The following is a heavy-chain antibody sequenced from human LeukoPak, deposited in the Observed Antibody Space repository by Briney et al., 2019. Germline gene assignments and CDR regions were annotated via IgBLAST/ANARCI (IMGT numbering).Heavy chain of an antibody. CDR1: GFTFSSYG. Sequence: GGSLRLSCAASGFTFSSYGMSWVRQAPGKGLEWVSGISGSGGSTYYADSVKGRFTISRDNSKNTLYLQMNSLRAEDTAVYYCAKDSSATATYYFDYWGQGTLVTVSS. V-gene: IGHV3-23*01. CDR3: AKDSSATATYYFDY. D-gene: IGHD4-11*01. CDR2: ISGSGGST. J-gene: IGHJ4*02.